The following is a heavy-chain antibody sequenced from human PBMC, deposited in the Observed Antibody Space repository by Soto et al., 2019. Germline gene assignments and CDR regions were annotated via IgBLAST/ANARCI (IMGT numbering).Heavy chain of an antibody. D-gene: IGHD6-19*01. J-gene: IGHJ4*02. CDR2: IHFGGNT. CDR1: GFTVSGDY. CDR3: TKVSPQWLVHDY. Sequence: EVQLVETGGGLIQPGGSLRLSCAASGFTVSGDYVSWVRQAPGKGLECVSAIHFGGNTYYADSVKGRFTVSRDNSKNTLYLQMNSLRVEDTAIYFCTKVSPQWLVHDYWGQGTLVTVSS. V-gene: IGHV3-53*02.